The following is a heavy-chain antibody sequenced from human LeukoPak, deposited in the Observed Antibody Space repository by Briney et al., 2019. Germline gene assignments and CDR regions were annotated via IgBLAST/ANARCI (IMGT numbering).Heavy chain of an antibody. CDR1: GFTFSSYA. V-gene: IGHV3-30-3*01. CDR3: ARDKAKVGATNFDY. J-gene: IGHJ4*02. CDR2: ISYDGSNK. Sequence: GGSLRLSCAASGFTFSSYAMHWVRQAPGKGLEWVAVISYDGSNKYYADSVKGRFTISRDNSKHALYLQMNSLRAEDTAVYYCARDKAKVGATNFDYWGQGTLVTVSS. D-gene: IGHD1-26*01.